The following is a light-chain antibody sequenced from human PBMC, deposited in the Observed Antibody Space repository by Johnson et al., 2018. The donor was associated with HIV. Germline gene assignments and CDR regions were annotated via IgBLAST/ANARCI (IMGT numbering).Light chain of an antibody. CDR2: ENH. V-gene: IGLV1-51*02. Sequence: QSLLTQPPSVSAAPGQKVTISCSGSSSNIGNNYVSWYQQLPGTAPKLLIYENHKRPSGIPDRFSGSKSGTSATLGITGLQTGDEADYYCGTWDGSRSAYVFGTGTKVTVL. CDR3: GTWDGSRSAYV. J-gene: IGLJ1*01. CDR1: SSNIGNNY.